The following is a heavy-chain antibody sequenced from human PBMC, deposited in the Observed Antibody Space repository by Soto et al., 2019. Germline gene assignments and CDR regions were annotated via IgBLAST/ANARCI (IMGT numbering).Heavy chain of an antibody. Sequence: QVHLVESGGGVVQPGTSLRLSCAASGFSFSNYGMHWVRQAPGKGLEWVAVTWYDGSTTYYADSVRGRFNVSRDNPKNQLYLQMDSLRDEDTAVYFCVRDSEWELTNGFEVWGQGTTVIVSS. CDR1: GFSFSNYG. CDR3: VRDSEWELTNGFEV. D-gene: IGHD1-7*01. V-gene: IGHV3-33*01. J-gene: IGHJ3*01. CDR2: TWYDGSTT.